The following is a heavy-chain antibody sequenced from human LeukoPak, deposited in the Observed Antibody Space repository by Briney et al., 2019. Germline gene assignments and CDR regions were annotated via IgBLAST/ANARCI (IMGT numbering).Heavy chain of an antibody. D-gene: IGHD5-18*01. V-gene: IGHV1-18*01. J-gene: IGHJ4*02. CDR2: ISAYNGNT. CDR3: ARQVDTSMALPDC. CDR1: GYTFTSYG. Sequence: ASVKVSCKASGYTFTSYGISWVRQAPGQGLEWMGWISAYNGNTNSAQKVQGRVTLTTDTSTSTAYMELRSLRSDDTAVYYCARQVDTSMALPDCWGQGTLVTVSS.